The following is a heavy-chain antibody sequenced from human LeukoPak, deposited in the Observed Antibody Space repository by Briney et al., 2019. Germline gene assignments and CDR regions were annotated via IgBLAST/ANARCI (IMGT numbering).Heavy chain of an antibody. J-gene: IGHJ4*02. V-gene: IGHV3-48*03. CDR2: ISSSGSTI. CDR1: GFTFSSYE. CDR3: ASLDGGASETPFDY. D-gene: IGHD3-10*01. Sequence: PGGSLRLSCAASGFTFSSYEMNWVRQAPGKGLEWVSYISSSGSTIYYADSVKGRFTISRDNAKNSLYLQMNSLRAEDTALYYCASLDGGASETPFDYWGQGTLVTVSS.